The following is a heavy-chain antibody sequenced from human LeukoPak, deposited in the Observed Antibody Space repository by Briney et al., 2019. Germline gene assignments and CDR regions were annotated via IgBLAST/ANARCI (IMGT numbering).Heavy chain of an antibody. Sequence: ASVKVSCKASGYTFTGYYMHWVRQAPGQGLEWMGRINPNSGGTNYAQKFQGRVTMTRDTSISTAYMELSRLRSDDTAVYYCARPADIPMIVVASRGVDYWGQGTLVTVSS. D-gene: IGHD3-22*01. V-gene: IGHV1-2*06. CDR1: GYTFTGYY. CDR2: INPNSGGT. CDR3: ARPADIPMIVVASRGVDY. J-gene: IGHJ4*02.